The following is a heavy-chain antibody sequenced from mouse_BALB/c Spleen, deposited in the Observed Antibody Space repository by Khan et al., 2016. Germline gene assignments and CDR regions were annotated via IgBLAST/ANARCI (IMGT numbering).Heavy chain of an antibody. D-gene: IGHD2-1*01. CDR2: INPSTGYT. CDR1: GYTFTSYW. J-gene: IGHJ4*01. V-gene: IGHV1-7*01. Sequence: QVQLKESGAELAKPGASVKMSCKASGYTFTSYWMHWVKQRPGQGLEWIGYINPSTGYTEYNQKFKDKATLTADKSSSTAYMQLSSLTSEDSAVYYSARSGYYGNYGAMDYWGQGTSVTVSS. CDR3: ARSGYYGNYGAMDY.